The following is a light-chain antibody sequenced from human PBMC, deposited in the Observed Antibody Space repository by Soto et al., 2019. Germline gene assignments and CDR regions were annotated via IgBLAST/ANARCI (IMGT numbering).Light chain of an antibody. V-gene: IGKV1-27*01. Sequence: DIQMTQSPSSLSASVGDRVTITSRASQGISNYLAWYQQKPGKVPKLLIYAASTLQSGVPSRFSGSVSGTDFTLTISSLQPEDVGTYYCQKYNSVPFTFGPGTKVDIK. CDR2: AAS. J-gene: IGKJ3*01. CDR1: QGISNY. CDR3: QKYNSVPFT.